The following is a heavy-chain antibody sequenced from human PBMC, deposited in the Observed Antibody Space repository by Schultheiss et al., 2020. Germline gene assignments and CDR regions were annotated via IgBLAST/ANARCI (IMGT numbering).Heavy chain of an antibody. CDR1: GGSISSSSYY. V-gene: IGHV4-39*01. J-gene: IGHJ4*02. Sequence: SETLSLTCTVSGGSISSSSYYWGWIRQPPGKGLEWIGSIYYSGSTYYNPSLKSRVTISVDTSKNQFSLKLSSVTAADTAVYYCARQYCSGGVCYPYYFDYWGQGTLVTVSS. CDR2: IYYSGST. D-gene: IGHD2-8*02. CDR3: ARQYCSGGVCYPYYFDY.